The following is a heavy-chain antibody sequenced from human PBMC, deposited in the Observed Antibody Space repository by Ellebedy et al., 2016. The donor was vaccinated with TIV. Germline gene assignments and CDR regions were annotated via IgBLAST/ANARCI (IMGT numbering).Heavy chain of an antibody. Sequence: GGSLRLXCAASGFTFSDYWMHWVRQAPGKGLVWVSRVNSDGSSTSYADSVKGRFTISRDNAKNTLHLQIHSLRAEDTAMYYCARDPPAINTRTWGWGQGTLVTVSS. CDR3: ARDPPAINTRTWG. D-gene: IGHD7-27*01. CDR2: VNSDGSST. CDR1: GFTFSDYW. J-gene: IGHJ4*02. V-gene: IGHV3-74*01.